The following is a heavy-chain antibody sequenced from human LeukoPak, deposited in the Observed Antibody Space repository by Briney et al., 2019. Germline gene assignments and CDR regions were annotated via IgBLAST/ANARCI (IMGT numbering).Heavy chain of an antibody. J-gene: IGHJ6*02. CDR1: AFTFSSYI. CDR3: ARGYTHGLDV. V-gene: IGHV3-21*01. D-gene: IGHD5-18*01. Sequence: GRSLRLSCAASAFTFSSYIMNWVRQAPGKGMEWVSSISGSNNYIYYADSVKGRFTISRDNAKNSLYLQMNSLRADDTAVYYCARGYTHGLDVWGQGTTVTVSS. CDR2: ISGSNNYI.